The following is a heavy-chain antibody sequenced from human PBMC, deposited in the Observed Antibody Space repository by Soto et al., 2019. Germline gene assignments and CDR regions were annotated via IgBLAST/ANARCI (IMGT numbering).Heavy chain of an antibody. CDR1: GFTFSNYA. Sequence: QMQLVESGGGVVQPGTSLRLSCAASGFTFSNYAMHWVRQAPGKGLEWVTIIWYDGIDKNYGDSVKGRFTISRDNSKNTLYLQMNSLRVEHTAVYYCARDSGGDYHNYYMDVWGKGTTVTVSS. J-gene: IGHJ6*03. D-gene: IGHD4-17*01. CDR3: ARDSGGDYHNYYMDV. V-gene: IGHV3-33*01. CDR2: IWYDGIDK.